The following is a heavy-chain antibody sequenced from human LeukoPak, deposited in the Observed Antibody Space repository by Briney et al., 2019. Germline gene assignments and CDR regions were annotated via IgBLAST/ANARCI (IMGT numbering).Heavy chain of an antibody. D-gene: IGHD4-23*01. V-gene: IGHV1-8*03. CDR2: MNPNSGNT. J-gene: IGHJ4*02. Sequence: ASVKVSCKASGYTFTCYDINWVRQATGQGLEWMGWMNPNSGNTGYAQKFQGRVTITRNTSISTAYMELSSLRSEDTAVYYCARGLKASSGHSGDYWGQGTLVTVSS. CDR3: ARGLKASSGHSGDY. CDR1: GYTFTCYD.